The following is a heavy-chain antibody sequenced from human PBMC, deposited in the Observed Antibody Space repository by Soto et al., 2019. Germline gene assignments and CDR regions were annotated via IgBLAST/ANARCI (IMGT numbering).Heavy chain of an antibody. D-gene: IGHD1-1*01. J-gene: IGHJ6*02. Sequence: GGSLRLSCAASGFTFSSYAMHWVRQAPGKGLEWVAVISYDGSNKYYADSVKGRFTISRDNSKNTLYLQMNSLRAEDTAVYYCARQKVGPNNFYYYYYGMDVWGQGTTVTVSS. CDR2: ISYDGSNK. CDR3: ARQKVGPNNFYYYYYGMDV. V-gene: IGHV3-30-3*01. CDR1: GFTFSSYA.